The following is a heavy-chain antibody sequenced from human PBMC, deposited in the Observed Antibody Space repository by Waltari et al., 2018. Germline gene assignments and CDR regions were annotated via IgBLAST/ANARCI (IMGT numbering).Heavy chain of an antibody. CDR2: TYHSGST. V-gene: IGHV4-38-2*01. Sequence: QVHLQESGPGLVKPSETLSLPCAVSGYSISSGYYWGWIRQPPGKRLEWIGGTYHSGSTTYYPSSKSRVIIAVDRANNHSAMKLSSVTAADTAVYYCARHSSMVETLTYWGQGTLVTVSS. D-gene: IGHD2-15*01. CDR3: ARHSSMVETLTY. CDR1: GYSISSGYY. J-gene: IGHJ4*02.